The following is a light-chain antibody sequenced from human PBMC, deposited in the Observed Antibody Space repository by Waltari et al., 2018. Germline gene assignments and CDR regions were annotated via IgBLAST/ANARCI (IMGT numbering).Light chain of an antibody. J-gene: IGLJ1*01. CDR3: QVWDRSSDHTWV. Sequence: SYVLTQPPSVSVAPGQTATITCGGNNTGSKSVHWYQQKPGQAPVLVVFNDDDRPSGIPERFSGSNSGNTATLTISMVEGGDEADYYCQVWDRSSDHTWVFGSGTKVTVL. V-gene: IGLV3-21*02. CDR1: NTGSKS. CDR2: NDD.